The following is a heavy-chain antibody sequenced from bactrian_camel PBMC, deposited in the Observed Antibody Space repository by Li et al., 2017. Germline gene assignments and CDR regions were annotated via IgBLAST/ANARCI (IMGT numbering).Heavy chain of an antibody. CDR1: GYTYSSYC. CDR2: IDSDGST. J-gene: IGHJ6*01. V-gene: IGHV3S26*01. CDR3: AVEVGYGGSRCTDTFGY. D-gene: IGHD6*01. Sequence: HVQLVESGGGSVQAGGSLRLSCVASGYTYSSYCMGWFRQAPGKEREGVAAIDSDGSTSYADSVKGRFTISKDNAKNTLYLQMNSLKPEDTAMYYCAVEVGYGGSRCTDTFGYWGQGTQVTVS.